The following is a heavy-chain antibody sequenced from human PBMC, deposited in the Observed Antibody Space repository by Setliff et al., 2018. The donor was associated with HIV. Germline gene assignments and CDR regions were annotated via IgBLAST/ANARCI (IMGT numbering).Heavy chain of an antibody. CDR1: GDSVSSNNAA. D-gene: IGHD6-19*01. V-gene: IGHV6-1*01. CDR2: TYYRSKWYF. CDR3: ARGSYGSVLL. Sequence: TLSLTCAISGDSVSSNNAAWNWIRQSPLRGLEWLGRTYYRSKWYFDYAVSVKSRIIINPDTSKNQFSLHLNSVTPEDTAVYYCARGSYGSVLLWGQGTLGTVSS. J-gene: IGHJ4*02.